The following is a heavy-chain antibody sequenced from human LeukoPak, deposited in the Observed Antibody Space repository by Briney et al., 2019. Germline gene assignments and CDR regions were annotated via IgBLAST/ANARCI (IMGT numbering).Heavy chain of an antibody. CDR2: IYYSGST. D-gene: IGHD6-19*01. CDR3: ARLIEQYSSGWYQEFDY. V-gene: IGHV4-30-4*08. Sequence: PSQTLSLTCTVSGGSISSGDYYWRWIRQPPGKGLEWIGYIYYSGSTNYNPSLKSRVTISVDTSKNQFSLKLSSVTAADTAVYYCARLIEQYSSGWYQEFDYWGQGTLVTVSS. J-gene: IGHJ4*02. CDR1: GGSISSGDYY.